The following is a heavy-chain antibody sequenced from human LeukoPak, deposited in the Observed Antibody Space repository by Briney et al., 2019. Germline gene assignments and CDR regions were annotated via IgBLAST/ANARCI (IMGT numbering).Heavy chain of an antibody. V-gene: IGHV3-53*01. CDR3: ARELAVGAITEYFQD. Sequence: PGGSLRLSCVASGFSVSSNYMAWARQAPGKGLEWVSVLYIGGNTYYGDFVKGRFTISRDNSRNTLYLQMNSLRVDDTAVYYCARELAVGAITEYFQDWGQGTLVTVSS. J-gene: IGHJ1*01. CDR2: LYIGGNT. CDR1: GFSVSSNY. D-gene: IGHD1-26*01.